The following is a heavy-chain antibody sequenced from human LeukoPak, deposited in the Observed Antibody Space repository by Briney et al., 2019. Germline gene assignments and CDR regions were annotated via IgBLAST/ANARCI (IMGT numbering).Heavy chain of an antibody. V-gene: IGHV3-30*02. CDR1: GFTFSRYG. J-gene: IGHJ4*02. CDR2: IRYDRSNK. D-gene: IGHD3-3*01. Sequence: GGSLRLSCAASGFTFSRYGMEWVREARGKGVEGVAFIRYDRSNKYSADSVKGLFTISSDNSKNTLYLQMNSLRAEDTAVYYCAKDRYDFWSTYPEYYFDYWGQGTLVTVSS. CDR3: AKDRYDFWSTYPEYYFDY.